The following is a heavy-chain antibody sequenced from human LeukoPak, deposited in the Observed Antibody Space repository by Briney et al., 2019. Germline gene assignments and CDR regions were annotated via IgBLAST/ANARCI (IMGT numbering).Heavy chain of an antibody. J-gene: IGHJ6*03. CDR2: ISPYNDNT. Sequence: ASVKVSCKASGYTFISYGITWVRQAPGQGLEWMGWISPYNDNTNYAQNPQGRVTMTTDTSTSTAYMELRSLRSDDTAVYYCARSGKVDNYYYMDVWGKGTTVTVSS. CDR1: GYTFISYG. D-gene: IGHD2-15*01. V-gene: IGHV1-18*01. CDR3: ARSGKVDNYYYMDV.